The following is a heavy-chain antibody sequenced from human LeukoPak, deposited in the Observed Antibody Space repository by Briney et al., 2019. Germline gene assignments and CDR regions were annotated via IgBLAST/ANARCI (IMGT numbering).Heavy chain of an antibody. V-gene: IGHV4-59*12. Sequence: PSETLSLTCTVSGGSISSYYWSWIRQPPGKGLEWIGYIYYSGSTNYNPSLKSRVTISVDTSKNQFSLKLSSVTAADTAVYYCARDSSGYYPDAFDIWGQGTMVTVSS. CDR2: IYYSGST. CDR3: ARDSSGYYPDAFDI. J-gene: IGHJ3*02. D-gene: IGHD3-22*01. CDR1: GGSISSYY.